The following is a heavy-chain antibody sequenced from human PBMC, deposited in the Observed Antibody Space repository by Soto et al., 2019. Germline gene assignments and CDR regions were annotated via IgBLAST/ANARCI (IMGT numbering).Heavy chain of an antibody. CDR3: ARERTYSSSWYYYYGMDV. J-gene: IGHJ6*02. Sequence: ASVKVSCKASGYTFTGYYMHWVRQAPGQGLERMGWINPNSGGTNYAQKFQGWVTMTRDTSISTAYMVLSRLRSDDTAVYYCARERTYSSSWYYYYGMDVWGQGTTVTVSS. CDR2: INPNSGGT. V-gene: IGHV1-2*04. CDR1: GYTFTGYY. D-gene: IGHD6-13*01.